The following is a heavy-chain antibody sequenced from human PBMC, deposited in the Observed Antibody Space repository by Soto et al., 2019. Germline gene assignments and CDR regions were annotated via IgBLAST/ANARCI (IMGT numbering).Heavy chain of an antibody. V-gene: IGHV4-34*01. CDR3: ARGLRVRGVPYYYYYMDV. Sequence: TSETLSLTCAFYGGSFSGYYWSWIRQPPGKGLEWIGEINHSGSTNYNPSLKSRVTISVDTSKNQFSLKLSSVTAADTAVYYCARGLRVRGVPYYYYYMDVWGKGTTVTVSS. CDR2: INHSGST. D-gene: IGHD3-10*01. J-gene: IGHJ6*03. CDR1: GGSFSGYY.